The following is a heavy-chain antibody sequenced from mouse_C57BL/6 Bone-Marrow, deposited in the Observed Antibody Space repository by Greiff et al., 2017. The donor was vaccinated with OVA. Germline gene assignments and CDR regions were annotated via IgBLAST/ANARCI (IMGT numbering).Heavy chain of an antibody. CDR3: ARERGYGKGFAY. D-gene: IGHD2-1*01. CDR1: GFTFSDYY. V-gene: IGHV5-16*01. Sequence: EVKLVESEGGLVQPGSSMKLSCTASGFTFSDYYMAWVRQVPEKGLEWVANINYDGSSTYYLDSLKSRFIISRDNAKNILYLQMSSLKSEDTATDYGARERGYGKGFAYWGQGTLVTVSA. CDR2: INYDGSST. J-gene: IGHJ3*01.